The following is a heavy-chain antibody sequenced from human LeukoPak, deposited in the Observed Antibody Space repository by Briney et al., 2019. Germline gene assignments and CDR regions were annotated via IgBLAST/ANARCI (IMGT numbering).Heavy chain of an antibody. Sequence: GGSLRLSCAASGFTFSSYGMPWVRQAPGKGLEWVAVIWYDGSNKYYADSVKGRFTISRDNAKNSLYLQMNSLRAEDTAVYYCARDYFGTLPLDYWGQGTLVTVSS. CDR2: IWYDGSNK. CDR3: ARDYFGTLPLDY. V-gene: IGHV3-33*01. D-gene: IGHD3-10*01. CDR1: GFTFSSYG. J-gene: IGHJ4*02.